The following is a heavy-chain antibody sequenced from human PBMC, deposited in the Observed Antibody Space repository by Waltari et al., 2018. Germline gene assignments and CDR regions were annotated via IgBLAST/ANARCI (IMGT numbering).Heavy chain of an antibody. V-gene: IGHV3-30*01. CDR2: IQHDGNDK. CDR1: GFAFGVFR. Sequence: QVQLVASGGGVVQPGRSLRLSCAASGFAFGVFRMVWVRQAPGKGLEWMAAIQHDGNDKFYAESVKGRFTISRDNSKNTVDLQMNSLRAEDTALYYCGRIGYGDEYGGGFDPWGQGTLVIVSS. CDR3: GRIGYGDEYGGGFDP. J-gene: IGHJ5*02. D-gene: IGHD3-16*01.